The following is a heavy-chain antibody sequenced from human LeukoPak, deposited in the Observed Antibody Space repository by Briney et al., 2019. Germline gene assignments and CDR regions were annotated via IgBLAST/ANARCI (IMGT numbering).Heavy chain of an antibody. V-gene: IGHV4-34*01. CDR1: GGSFSGYY. D-gene: IGHD2-2*02. J-gene: IGHJ4*02. CDR2: INHSGST. CDR3: ARSYKGYCSSTSCYTSRPFDY. Sequence: KPSETLSLTCAVYGGSFSGYYWSWIRQPPGKGLEWIGEINHSGSTNYNPSLKSRVTISVDTSKNQFSLKLSSVTAADTAVYYCARSYKGYCSSTSCYTSRPFDYWGQGTLVTVSS.